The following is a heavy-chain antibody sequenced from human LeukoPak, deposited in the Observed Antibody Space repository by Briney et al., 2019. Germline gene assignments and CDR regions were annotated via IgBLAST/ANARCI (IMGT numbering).Heavy chain of an antibody. CDR3: AGTIFGVVNPFDP. CDR2: IYYSGST. J-gene: IGHJ5*02. D-gene: IGHD3-3*01. V-gene: IGHV4-39*07. Sequence: SETLSLTCTVSGGSISSSSYYWGWIRQPPGKGLEWIGSIYYSGSTNYNPSLKSRVTISVDTSKNQFSLKLSSVTAADTAVYYCAGTIFGVVNPFDPWGQGTPVTVSS. CDR1: GGSISSSSYY.